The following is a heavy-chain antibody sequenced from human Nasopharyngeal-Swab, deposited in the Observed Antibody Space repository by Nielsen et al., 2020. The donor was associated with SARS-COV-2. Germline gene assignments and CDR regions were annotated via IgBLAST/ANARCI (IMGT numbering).Heavy chain of an antibody. V-gene: IGHV1-46*01. D-gene: IGHD3/OR15-3a*01. J-gene: IGHJ4*02. CDR2: INPSGGST. Sequence: SVKVSCKASGYTFTSYYMHWVRQAPGQGLEWMGIINPSGGSTSYAQKFQGRVTMTRDTSTSTVYMELSSLRAEDTAVYYCAKEMGLVGGIANSLFDYWGQGTLVTVSS. CDR3: AKEMGLVGGIANSLFDY. CDR1: GYTFTSYY.